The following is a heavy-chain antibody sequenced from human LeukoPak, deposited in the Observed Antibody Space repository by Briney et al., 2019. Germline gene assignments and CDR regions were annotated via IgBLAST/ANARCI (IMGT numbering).Heavy chain of an antibody. CDR2: IYYSGST. V-gene: IGHV4-59*08. J-gene: IGHJ5*02. D-gene: IGHD5-18*01. CDR1: GFTFSSYW. CDR3: ARRGYSYGYGDWFDP. Sequence: GSPRLSCAASGFTFSSYWMSWVRQPPGKGLEWIGYIYYSGSTNYNPSLKSRVTISVDTSKNQFSLKLSSVTAADTAVYYCARRGYSYGYGDWFDPWGQGTLVTVSS.